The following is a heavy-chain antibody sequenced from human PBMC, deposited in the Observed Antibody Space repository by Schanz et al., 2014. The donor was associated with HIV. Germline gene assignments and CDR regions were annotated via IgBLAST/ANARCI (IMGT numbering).Heavy chain of an antibody. V-gene: IGHV1-2*02. D-gene: IGHD5-18*01. CDR2: INPNSGGT. CDR1: GHPFTGYY. Sequence: QVQLVQSGAEVKKPGASVKVSCKAPGHPFTGYYIHWVRQAPGQGLEWMGWINPNSGGTNYAPKFQGRVTMTRDTSVSTAYMELSRLTSDDTAMYYCAREYSTWDRHFDYWGQGALVTVSS. J-gene: IGHJ4*02. CDR3: AREYSTWDRHFDY.